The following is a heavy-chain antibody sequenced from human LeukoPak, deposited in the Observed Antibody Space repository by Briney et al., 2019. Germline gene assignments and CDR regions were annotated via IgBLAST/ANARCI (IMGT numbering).Heavy chain of an antibody. CDR2: ISSSGSSI. V-gene: IGHV3-11*01. CDR1: GFTFSDYY. J-gene: IGHJ4*02. Sequence: GGSLRLSCAASGFTFSDYYMSWIRQAPGKGLEWISYISSSGSSIYYADSVKGRFTISRDKAKSLYLQMNSLRAEDTAVYYCARQDRSSRWTTYYFDYWGQGTLVTVSS. CDR3: ARQDRSSRWTTYYFDY. D-gene: IGHD6-13*01.